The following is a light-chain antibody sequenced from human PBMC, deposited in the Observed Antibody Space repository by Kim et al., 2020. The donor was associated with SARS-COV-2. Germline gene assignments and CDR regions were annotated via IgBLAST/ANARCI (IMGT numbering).Light chain of an antibody. J-gene: IGKJ2*01. V-gene: IGKV3-20*01. CDR3: QQYNSSPYT. CDR1: QSVSSSY. CDR2: GAS. Sequence: EIVLTQSPGTLSLSPGERATLSCRASQSVSSSYLAWYQQKPGQGPRLLIYGASSRATGITDRFSGSGSGTDFTLTISRLEPEDFAVYYCQQYNSSPYTFGQGTKLEI.